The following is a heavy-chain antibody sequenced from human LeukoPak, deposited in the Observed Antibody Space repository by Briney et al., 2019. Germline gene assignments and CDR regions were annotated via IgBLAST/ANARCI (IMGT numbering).Heavy chain of an antibody. CDR2: ISAYNGNT. CDR3: ASHRCGGDCYYPANYYYYGMDV. V-gene: IGHV1-18*01. D-gene: IGHD2-21*02. CDR1: GYPFTSYG. J-gene: IGHJ6*02. Sequence: ASVKVSCKASGYPFTSYGISWVRQAPGQGLEWMGWISAYNGNTNYAQKLQGRVTMTTDTSTSTAYKELRSLRSDDTAVYYCASHRCGGDCYYPANYYYYGMDVWGQGTTVTVSS.